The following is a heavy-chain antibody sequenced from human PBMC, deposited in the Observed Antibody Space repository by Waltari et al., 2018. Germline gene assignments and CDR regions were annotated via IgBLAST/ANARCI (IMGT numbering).Heavy chain of an antibody. Sequence: QVELQESGPRLVKASETLSLTCDVSGYSISRGYYWAWIRQSPGGELGGLGSVYYTGGTYDNPSLKSRVTMSVDTSKNQFALNLSSVTAADTAVYYCARDQGGRYCSGSSCYTIKNVDLWGQGALVTVSS. J-gene: IGHJ4*02. CDR1: GYSISRGYY. CDR2: VYYTGGT. CDR3: ARDQGGRYCSGSSCYTIKNVDL. D-gene: IGHD2-15*01. V-gene: IGHV4-38-2*02.